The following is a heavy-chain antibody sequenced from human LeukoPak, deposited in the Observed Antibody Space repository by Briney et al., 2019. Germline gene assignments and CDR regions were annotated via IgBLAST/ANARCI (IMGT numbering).Heavy chain of an antibody. CDR1: GFTVSNTY. Sequence: GGSLRLSCAASGFTVSNTYMSWVRQAPGKGLEWVSVISSGGGTYFADSVKGRFTISRDNSKNTVFLQMNNLRADDTAMYYCARDRGIAAHYGMDVWGQGTTVTVSS. CDR2: ISSGGGT. J-gene: IGHJ6*02. V-gene: IGHV3-53*01. CDR3: ARDRGIAAHYGMDV. D-gene: IGHD6-6*01.